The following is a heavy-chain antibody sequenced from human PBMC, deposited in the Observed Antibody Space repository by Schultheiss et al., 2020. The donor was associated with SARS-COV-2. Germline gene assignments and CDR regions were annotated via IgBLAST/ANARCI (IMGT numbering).Heavy chain of an antibody. CDR2: IYHSGST. D-gene: IGHD4-17*01. CDR3: AREGMWVTYGDYEYYYGMDV. V-gene: IGHV4-38-2*02. J-gene: IGHJ6*02. Sequence: SQTLSLTCAVSGYSISSGYYWGWIRQPPGKGLEWIGSIYHSGSTYYNPSLKSRVTISVDKSKNQFSLKLSSVTAADTAVYYCAREGMWVTYGDYEYYYGMDVWGQGTTVTVSS. CDR1: GYSISSGYY.